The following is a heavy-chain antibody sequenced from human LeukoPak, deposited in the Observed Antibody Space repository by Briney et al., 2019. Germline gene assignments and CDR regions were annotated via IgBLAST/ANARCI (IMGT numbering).Heavy chain of an antibody. CDR1: GGSISSYY. CDR3: ARDLGVDDYGDYGWFDP. CDR2: IYTRGST. J-gene: IGHJ5*02. V-gene: IGHV4-4*07. D-gene: IGHD4-17*01. Sequence: PSETLSLTCTVSGGSISSYYWSWIRQPAGKGLEWIGRIYTRGSTNYNPSLKSRVTMSVDTSKNQFSLKLSSVTAADTAVYYCARDLGVDDYGDYGWFDPWGQGTLVTVSS.